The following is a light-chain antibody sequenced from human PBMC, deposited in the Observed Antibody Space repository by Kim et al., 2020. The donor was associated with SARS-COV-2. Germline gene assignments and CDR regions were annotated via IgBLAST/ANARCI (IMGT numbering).Light chain of an antibody. J-gene: IGKJ4*01. V-gene: IGKV3-15*01. Sequence: EIVMTQSPATLSVSPGERVTLSCRASQSVDSNLAWYQQKPGQAPRLLIYGASTRATDIPARFSGSGSGTEFTLIISSLQSEDFAVYYCQQYSHWPPYTVGGGNKVDIK. CDR2: GAS. CDR1: QSVDSN. CDR3: QQYSHWPPYT.